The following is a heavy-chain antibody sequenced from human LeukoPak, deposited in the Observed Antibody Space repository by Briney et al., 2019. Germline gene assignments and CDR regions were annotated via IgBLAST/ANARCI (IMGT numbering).Heavy chain of an antibody. CDR1: GFTFSSYS. J-gene: IGHJ4*02. D-gene: IGHD1-26*01. CDR3: ARSRATTAGDYFDY. Sequence: GGSLRLSCAASGFTFSSYSMNWVRQAPGKGLEWVSYISSSSSTIYYADSVKGRFTISRDNAKNSLYLQMNSLRAEDTALYYCARSRATTAGDYFDYWGQGTLVTVSS. CDR2: ISSSSSTI. V-gene: IGHV3-48*01.